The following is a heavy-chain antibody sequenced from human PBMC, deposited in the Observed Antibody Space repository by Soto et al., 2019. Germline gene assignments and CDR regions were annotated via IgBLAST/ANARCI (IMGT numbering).Heavy chain of an antibody. CDR3: ARHDSSGYYYSA. J-gene: IGHJ5*02. D-gene: IGHD3-22*01. CDR2: IYYSGST. Sequence: PSETLSLTCTVSGGSISSYYWSWIRQPPGKGLEWIGYIYYSGSTNYNPSLKSRVTISVDTSKNQFSLKLSSVTAADTAVYYCARHDSSGYYYSAWGQGTLVTVSS. CDR1: GGSISSYY. V-gene: IGHV4-59*01.